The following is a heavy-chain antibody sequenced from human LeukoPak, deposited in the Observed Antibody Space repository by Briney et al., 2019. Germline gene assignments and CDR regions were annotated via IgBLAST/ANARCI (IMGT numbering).Heavy chain of an antibody. J-gene: IGHJ4*02. D-gene: IGHD3-9*01. CDR1: GGTFSSYA. Sequence: SVKVSCKASGGTFSSYAISWVRQAPGQGLEWMGGIIPIFGTANYAQKFQGGVTITADESTSTAYMELSSLRSEDTAVYYCARNYYDILTGQLDYWGQGTLVTVSS. CDR2: IIPIFGTA. V-gene: IGHV1-69*13. CDR3: ARNYYDILTGQLDY.